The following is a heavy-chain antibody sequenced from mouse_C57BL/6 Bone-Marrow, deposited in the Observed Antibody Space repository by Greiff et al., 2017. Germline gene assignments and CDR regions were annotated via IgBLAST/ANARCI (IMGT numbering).Heavy chain of an antibody. CDR2: IYPGDGDT. Sequence: QVQLQQSGPELVKPGASVKISCKASGYAFSSSWMNWVKQRPGKGLEWIGRIYPGDGDTNYNGKFKGKATLTADKSSSPAYMQLSSLTSEDSAVYFCARNDYDVDYWGQGTTLTVSS. J-gene: IGHJ2*01. CDR3: ARNDYDVDY. D-gene: IGHD2-4*01. V-gene: IGHV1-82*01. CDR1: GYAFSSSW.